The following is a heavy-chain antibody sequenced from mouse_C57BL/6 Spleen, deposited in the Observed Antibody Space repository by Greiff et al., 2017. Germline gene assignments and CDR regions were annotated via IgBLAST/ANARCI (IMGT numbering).Heavy chain of an antibody. CDR1: GYTFTDYY. CDR3: ARAYYSNYGGY. Sequence: VQLQQSGPELVKPGASVKISCKASGYTFTDYYMNWVKQSHGKSLEWIGDINPNNGGTSYNQKFKGKATLTVDKSSSTAYMELRSLTSEDSAVYYCARAYYSNYGGYWGQGTTLTVSS. CDR2: INPNNGGT. V-gene: IGHV1-26*01. J-gene: IGHJ2*01. D-gene: IGHD2-5*01.